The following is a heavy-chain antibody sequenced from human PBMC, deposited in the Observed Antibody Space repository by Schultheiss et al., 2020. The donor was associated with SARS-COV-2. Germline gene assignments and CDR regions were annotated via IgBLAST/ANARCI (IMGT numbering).Heavy chain of an antibody. Sequence: SVKVSCKASGYTFTSYAISWVRQAPGQGLEWMGGIIPIFGTANYAQKFQGRVTITADKSTSTAYMELSSLRSEDTAIYYCARDFRATVTFDSWGQGTLVTVSS. CDR1: GYTFTSYA. V-gene: IGHV1-69*06. J-gene: IGHJ4*02. D-gene: IGHD4-17*01. CDR3: ARDFRATVTFDS. CDR2: IIPIFGTA.